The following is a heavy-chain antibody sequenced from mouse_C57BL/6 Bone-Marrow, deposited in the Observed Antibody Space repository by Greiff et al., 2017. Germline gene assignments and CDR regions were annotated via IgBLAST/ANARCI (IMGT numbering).Heavy chain of an antibody. Sequence: QVQLQQSGAELVRPGASVTLSCKASGYTFTDYEMHWVKQTPVHGLEWIGAIDPETGGTAYNQKFKGKAILTADKSSSTAYMELRSLTSEDSAVYYCTRAYDYDVGFAYWGQGTLVTVYA. CDR1: GYTFTDYE. J-gene: IGHJ3*01. D-gene: IGHD2-4*01. CDR2: IDPETGGT. V-gene: IGHV1-15*01. CDR3: TRAYDYDVGFAY.